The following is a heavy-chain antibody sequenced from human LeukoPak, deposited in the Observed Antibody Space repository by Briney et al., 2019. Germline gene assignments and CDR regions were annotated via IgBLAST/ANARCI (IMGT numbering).Heavy chain of an antibody. CDR1: GDTVSSDSAA. Sequence: QTLSLTCAISGDTVSSDSAAWTWIRQSPSGGLEWLARAYYRSQWYTDYAGSVQSRIIINPDRSNNQFYRPMNYVTPEKTPVYDWVRARSGSYPDYWGQGTLVTVSS. V-gene: IGHV6-1*01. J-gene: IGHJ4*02. D-gene: IGHD1-26*01. CDR3: VRARSGSYPDY. CDR2: AYYRSQWYT.